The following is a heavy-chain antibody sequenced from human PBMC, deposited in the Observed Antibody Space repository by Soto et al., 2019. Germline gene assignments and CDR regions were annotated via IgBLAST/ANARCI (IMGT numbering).Heavy chain of an antibody. Sequence: QVQLVQSGAEVKKPGSSVKVSCKASGGTFSSYAISWVRQAPGQGLEWMGGIIPIFGTANYAQKFQGRVTITADEYTSKDDMEPSSLRYEDTAVYDCAREMGGAVAGWFNYWGQGTLVTVSS. CDR1: GGTFSSYA. CDR2: IIPIFGTA. CDR3: AREMGGAVAGWFNY. V-gene: IGHV1-69*01. J-gene: IGHJ4*02. D-gene: IGHD6-19*01.